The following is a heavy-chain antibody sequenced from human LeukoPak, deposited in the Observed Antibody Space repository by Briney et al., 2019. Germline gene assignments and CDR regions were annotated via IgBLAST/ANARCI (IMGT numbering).Heavy chain of an antibody. CDR2: INHSGST. CDR1: GVSFSGYY. D-gene: IGHD3-10*01. J-gene: IGHJ4*02. CDR3: ARGLLITMVRGVISGLDY. V-gene: IGHV4-34*01. Sequence: SETLSLTCAVYGVSFSGYYWSWIRQPPGKELEWIGEINHSGSTNYNPSLKSRVTISVDTSKNQFSLKLSSVTAADTAVYYCARGLLITMVRGVISGLDYWGQGTLVTVSS.